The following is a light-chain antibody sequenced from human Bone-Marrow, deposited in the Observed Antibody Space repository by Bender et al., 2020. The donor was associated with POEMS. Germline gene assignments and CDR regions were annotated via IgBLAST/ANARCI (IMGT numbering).Light chain of an antibody. CDR2: EVN. J-gene: IGLJ2*01. Sequence: QSALTQPPSASGSPGQSVTISCTGTSSDVGAYNYVSWYQQHPGKAPKLLIYEVNKRPSGVPDRFSGSKSGNTASLTISRLQAEDEADYYCSSYTGSTTLVVFGGGTKLTVL. CDR3: SSYTGSTTLVV. V-gene: IGLV2-8*01. CDR1: SSDVGAYNY.